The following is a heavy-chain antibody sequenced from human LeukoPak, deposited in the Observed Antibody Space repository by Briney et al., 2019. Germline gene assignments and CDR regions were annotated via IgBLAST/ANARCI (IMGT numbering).Heavy chain of an antibody. V-gene: IGHV4-4*09. J-gene: IGHJ4*02. Sequence: SETLSLTCAVSADSISNYYWSWLRQPPGKGLEWIGYIYSSGSTNYNPSLKSRVTISVDTSKNQFSLKLSSVTAADTAVYYCARGTESLDYWGQGTLVTVSS. D-gene: IGHD1-14*01. CDR3: ARGTESLDY. CDR1: ADSISNYY. CDR2: IYSSGST.